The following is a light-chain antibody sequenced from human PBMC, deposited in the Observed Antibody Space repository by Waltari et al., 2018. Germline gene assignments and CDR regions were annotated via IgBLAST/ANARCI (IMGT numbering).Light chain of an antibody. CDR2: DND. CDR3: ATWDSSLRVVL. J-gene: IGLJ2*01. CDR1: SPNIGSNF. V-gene: IGLV1-51*01. Sequence: QSVLTQPPSVSAAPGPTVTISCSGGSPNIGSNFVSWYQQLPGTAPKFLIYDNDKRPSGIPDRFSGSKSGTSATLGITGLQTGDEADYYCATWDSSLRVVLFGGGTKLTVL.